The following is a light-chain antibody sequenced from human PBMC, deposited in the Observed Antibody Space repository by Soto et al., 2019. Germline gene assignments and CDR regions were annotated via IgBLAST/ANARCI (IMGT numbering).Light chain of an antibody. CDR2: DDS. J-gene: IGLJ2*01. CDR1: DIRTRS. Sequence: SYELTQPPSLSVAPGQKATITCGGDDIRTRSVHWYQQKPGQAPVLGVYDDSDSVIPERFSGSNSGNTATLTIGRAEAGDEADYYCQVWDFVTDHAVFGGGTQLTVL. V-gene: IGLV3-21*02. CDR3: QVWDFVTDHAV.